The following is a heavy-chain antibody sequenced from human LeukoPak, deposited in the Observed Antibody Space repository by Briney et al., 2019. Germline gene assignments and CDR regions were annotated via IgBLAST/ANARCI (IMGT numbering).Heavy chain of an antibody. CDR1: GGSISSSSYY. CDR2: IYYSGST. D-gene: IGHD3-22*01. V-gene: IGHV4-39*07. J-gene: IGHJ4*02. CDR3: ARGTRITMIVVPYYFDY. Sequence: SETLSLTCTVSGGSISSSSYYWGWIRQPPGKGLEWIGSIYYSGSTYYNPSLKSRVTISVDKSKNQFSLKLSSVTAADTAVYYCARGTRITMIVVPYYFDYWGQGTLVTVSS.